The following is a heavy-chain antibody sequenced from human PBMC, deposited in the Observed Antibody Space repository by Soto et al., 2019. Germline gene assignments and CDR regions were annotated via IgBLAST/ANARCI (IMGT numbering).Heavy chain of an antibody. CDR1: GFTFSSYG. Sequence: GGSLRLSCAASGFTFSSYGMHWVRQAPGKGLEWVAVISYDGSNKYYADSVKGRFTISRDNSKNTLYLQMNSLRAEDTAVYYCAKGSGAGRDYYYYGMDVWGQGTTVTVSS. D-gene: IGHD3-10*01. J-gene: IGHJ6*02. CDR3: AKGSGAGRDYYYYGMDV. V-gene: IGHV3-30*18. CDR2: ISYDGSNK.